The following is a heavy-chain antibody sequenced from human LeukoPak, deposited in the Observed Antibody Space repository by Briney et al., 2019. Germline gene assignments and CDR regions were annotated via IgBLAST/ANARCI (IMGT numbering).Heavy chain of an antibody. V-gene: IGHV4-59*08. Sequence: SETLSLTCIVSGDSVSGYYWNWIRQPPGKGLEWIGYTHHSGNALYNPSLKSRVTTSVDTSKNQFSLKLSSVTAADTAVYYCARLRTGSNYFDYWGQGTLVTVSS. CDR2: THHSGNA. CDR1: GDSVSGYY. CDR3: ARLRTGSNYFDY. D-gene: IGHD1-14*01. J-gene: IGHJ4*02.